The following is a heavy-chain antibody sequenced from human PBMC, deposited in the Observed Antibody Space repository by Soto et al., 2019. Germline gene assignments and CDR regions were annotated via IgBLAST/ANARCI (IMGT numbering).Heavy chain of an antibody. J-gene: IGHJ6*02. Sequence: QVQLVQSGAEVKKPGSSVKVSCKASGGTFSSYAISWVRQAPGQGLEWMGGIIPIFGTANYAQKFQGRVTITADESTSTAYMKLSSLRSEDTAVYYCAGKNSGYDLGYYYYGMDVWGQGTTVTVSS. CDR3: AGKNSGYDLGYYYYGMDV. V-gene: IGHV1-69*12. CDR1: GGTFSSYA. D-gene: IGHD5-12*01. CDR2: IIPIFGTA.